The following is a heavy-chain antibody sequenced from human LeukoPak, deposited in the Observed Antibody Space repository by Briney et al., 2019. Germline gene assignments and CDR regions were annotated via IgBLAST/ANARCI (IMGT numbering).Heavy chain of an antibody. Sequence: SETLSLTCAVYGGSFSGYYWSWIRQPPGEGLEWIGEINHSGSTNYNPSLKSRVTISVDTSKNQFSLKLSSVTAADTAVYYCARVGTGGYSSSSGLDYWGQGTLVTVSS. V-gene: IGHV4-34*01. CDR1: GGSFSGYY. CDR2: INHSGST. J-gene: IGHJ4*02. CDR3: ARVGTGGYSSSSGLDY. D-gene: IGHD6-6*01.